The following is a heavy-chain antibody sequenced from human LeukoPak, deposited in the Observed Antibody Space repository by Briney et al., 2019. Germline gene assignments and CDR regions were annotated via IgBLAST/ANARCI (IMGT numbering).Heavy chain of an antibody. J-gene: IGHJ4*02. Sequence: ASVKVACKASGYTFTGYHMHWVRQAPGQGLEWVGWINPKSGATNKAQKFQGRVTMTRDTSISTAYMELSRLRSDDAAVYYCARLLCSGGSCYSDYWGQGTLVTVSS. CDR1: GYTFTGYH. CDR3: ARLLCSGGSCYSDY. D-gene: IGHD2-15*01. V-gene: IGHV1-2*02. CDR2: INPKSGAT.